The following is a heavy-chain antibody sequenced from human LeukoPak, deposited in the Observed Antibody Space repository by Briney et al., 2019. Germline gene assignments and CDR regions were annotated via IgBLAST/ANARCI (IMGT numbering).Heavy chain of an antibody. D-gene: IGHD3-10*01. CDR2: IYYSGIT. J-gene: IGHJ5*02. CDR3: ARGGRNYYGTGSYKTRFVP. CDR1: GGSISRTSDY. V-gene: IGHV4-39*07. Sequence: SETLSLTCTVSGGSISRTSDYWGWIRQPPGKRLEWIGSIYYSGITYYNPSLKSRVAISVDTSKNQFSLKLISVTAADTAVYYCARGGRNYYGTGSYKTRFVPWGQGTLITVSS.